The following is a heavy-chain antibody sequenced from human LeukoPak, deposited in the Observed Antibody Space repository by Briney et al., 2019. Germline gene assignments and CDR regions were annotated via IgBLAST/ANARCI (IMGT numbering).Heavy chain of an antibody. CDR1: GYTFTGYY. CDR3: AREDNLGSGSSPNDY. D-gene: IGHD6-19*01. J-gene: IGHJ4*02. V-gene: IGHV1-2*06. Sequence: ASVKVSCKASGYTFTGYYRDWVRQAPGQGLEWMGRINPNSGGTNYAQTFQGRVTMTRDTSISTAYMELSRLRSDDTAVYYCAREDNLGSGSSPNDYWAREPWSPSPQ. CDR2: INPNSGGT.